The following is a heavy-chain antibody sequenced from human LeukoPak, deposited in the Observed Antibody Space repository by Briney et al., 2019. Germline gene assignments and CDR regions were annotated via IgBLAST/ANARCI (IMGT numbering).Heavy chain of an antibody. D-gene: IGHD3-10*01. CDR2: FDPEEGET. Sequence: ASVKVSCKVSGYSLNELSMHWVRQAPGKGLEWMGGFDPEEGETFYARQFQGRLTMTEDTSTDTAYMELRSLRAEDTALYYCAPYPPLGWFGEPPKYSWGQGTLVTVSS. CDR3: APYPPLGWFGEPPKYS. CDR1: GYSLNELS. J-gene: IGHJ4*02. V-gene: IGHV1-24*01.